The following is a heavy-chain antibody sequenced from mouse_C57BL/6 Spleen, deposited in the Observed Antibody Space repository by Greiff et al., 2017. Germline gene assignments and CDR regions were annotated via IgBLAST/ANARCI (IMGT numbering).Heavy chain of an antibody. J-gene: IGHJ3*01. D-gene: IGHD1-1*01. Sequence: QVQLQQPGAELVKPGASVKLSCKASGYTFTSYWMHWVKQRPGRGLEWIGRIDPNSGGTKYTEKFKSKATLTVDKPSSTAYMQLSSLTSEDSAVXECAGEGYGSSYGWCAYWGQGTLVTVSA. CDR2: IDPNSGGT. V-gene: IGHV1-72*01. CDR3: AGEGYGSSYGWCAY. CDR1: GYTFTSYW.